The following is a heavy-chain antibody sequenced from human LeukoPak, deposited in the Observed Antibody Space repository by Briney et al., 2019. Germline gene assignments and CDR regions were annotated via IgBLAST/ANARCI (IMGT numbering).Heavy chain of an antibody. D-gene: IGHD6-13*01. Sequence: SETLSLTCTVSGVSISSYYWSWLRQPPGKGLEWIGYIYYSGSTNYNPSLKSRVTISVDTSKNQFSLKLSSVTAADTAVYYCARLDRQQLVLRSWGQGTLVTVSS. CDR1: GVSISSYY. CDR2: IYYSGST. V-gene: IGHV4-59*08. J-gene: IGHJ4*02. CDR3: ARLDRQQLVLRS.